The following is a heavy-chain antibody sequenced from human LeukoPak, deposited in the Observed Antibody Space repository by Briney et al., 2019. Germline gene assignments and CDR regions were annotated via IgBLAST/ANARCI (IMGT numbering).Heavy chain of an antibody. CDR2: IYHSGST. D-gene: IGHD6-19*01. CDR3: ARVKRFSGWCYYYMDV. CDR1: GYSISSGYY. V-gene: IGHV4-38-2*02. Sequence: WETLSLTCTVSGYSISSGYYWGWIRQPPGKGLEWIGSIYHSGSTYYNPSLKSRVTISVDTSKNQFSLKLSSVTAADTAVYYCARVKRFSGWCYYYMDVWGKGTTVTVSS. J-gene: IGHJ6*03.